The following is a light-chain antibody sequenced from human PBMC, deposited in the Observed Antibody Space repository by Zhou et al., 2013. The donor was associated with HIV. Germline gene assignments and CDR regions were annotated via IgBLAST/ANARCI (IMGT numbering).Light chain of an antibody. CDR1: QGISKW. J-gene: IGKJ3*01. CDR2: AAS. Sequence: DIQMTQSPSSVSASVGDRITITCRASQGISKWLAWYQQKPGKVPKLLIYAASTLQSGVPSRFSGSGSGTDFTLTISSLQPEDVATYYCQKYNSALTFGPGTKVDIK. CDR3: QKYNSALT. V-gene: IGKV1-27*01.